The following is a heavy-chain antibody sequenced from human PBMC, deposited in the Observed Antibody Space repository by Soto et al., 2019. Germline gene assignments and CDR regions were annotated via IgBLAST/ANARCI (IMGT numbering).Heavy chain of an antibody. CDR3: ARPPYYGSGFGAFDI. Sequence: GGSLRLSCAASGFTVSSYGMHWVRQAPGKGLEWVAVISYDGSNKYYADSVKGRFTISRDNSKNTLYLQMNSLRAEDTAVYYCARPPYYGSGFGAFDIWGQGTMVTGS. V-gene: IGHV3-30*03. D-gene: IGHD3-10*01. J-gene: IGHJ3*02. CDR1: GFTVSSYG. CDR2: ISYDGSNK.